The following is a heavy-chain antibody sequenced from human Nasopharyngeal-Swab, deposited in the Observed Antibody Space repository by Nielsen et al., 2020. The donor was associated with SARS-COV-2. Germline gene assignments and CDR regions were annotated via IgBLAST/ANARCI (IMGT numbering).Heavy chain of an antibody. Sequence: SLKISCAASGFTFDDYAMHWVRQAPGKGLEWVSGISWNSGSIGYADSVKGRFTISRDNAKNSLYLQMNSLRAEDTALYYCAKDIAYGDLSGMDVRGQGTTVTVSS. CDR3: AKDIAYGDLSGMDV. CDR1: GFTFDDYA. D-gene: IGHD4-17*01. V-gene: IGHV3-9*01. J-gene: IGHJ6*02. CDR2: ISWNSGSI.